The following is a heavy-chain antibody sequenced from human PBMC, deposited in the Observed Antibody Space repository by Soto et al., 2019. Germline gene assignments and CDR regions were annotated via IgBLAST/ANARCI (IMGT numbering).Heavy chain of an antibody. V-gene: IGHV3-30*18. D-gene: IGHD4-17*01. CDR1: GFTFSNYG. CDR3: AKDHLTTTVTTVGY. CDR2: ISYHGSDK. Sequence: QVQLVESGGGVVQPGRSLRLSCAACGFTFSNYGMHWVRQAPGKGLEWVAVISYHGSDKYYADSVKGRFTISRDNSKNTLYLQMDSLRAEDTAVYYCAKDHLTTTVTTVGYWGQGTLVTVSS. J-gene: IGHJ4*02.